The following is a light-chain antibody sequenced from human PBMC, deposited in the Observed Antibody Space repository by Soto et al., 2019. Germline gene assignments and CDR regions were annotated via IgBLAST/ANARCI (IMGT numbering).Light chain of an antibody. J-gene: IGLJ2*01. CDR3: CSYAGSYTFVV. CDR2: EVV. CDR1: KSDIGVYDF. Sequence: QSALTQPPSASGSPGQSVTISCTGTKSDIGVYDFVSWYQHHPGKAPRLIIYEVVQRPSGVPDRFSGSKSGNTASLTVSGLQAADEADYYCCSYAGSYTFVVFGGGTQLTVL. V-gene: IGLV2-8*01.